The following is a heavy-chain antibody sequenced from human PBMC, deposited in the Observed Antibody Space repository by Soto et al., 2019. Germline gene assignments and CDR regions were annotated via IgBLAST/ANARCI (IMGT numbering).Heavy chain of an antibody. CDR3: AKDRGLRWNFDY. V-gene: IGHV3-23*01. CDR2: ISGSGGST. J-gene: IGHJ4*02. CDR1: GFTFSSYA. D-gene: IGHD4-17*01. Sequence: EVQLLESGGGLVQPGGSLRLSCAASGFTFSSYAMSWVRQAPGKGLEWVSAISGSGGSTYYADSVKGRFTISRDNYKNTLYLQMNSLRAEDTAVYYCAKDRGLRWNFDYWGQGTLVTVSS.